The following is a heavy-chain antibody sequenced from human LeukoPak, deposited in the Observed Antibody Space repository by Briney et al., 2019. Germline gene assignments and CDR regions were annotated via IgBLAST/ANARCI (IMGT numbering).Heavy chain of an antibody. CDR1: GGSISSYY. D-gene: IGHD3-22*01. CDR3: ARDHYYDLSDYYYGMDV. J-gene: IGHJ6*02. V-gene: IGHV4-4*07. CDR2: IYTSGST. Sequence: SETLSLTCTVSGGSISSYYWSWIRQPTGKGLEWIGRIYTSGSTNYNPSLKSRVTMSVDTSKNQFSLKLSSVTAADTAVYYCARDHYYDLSDYYYGMDVWGQGTTVTVSS.